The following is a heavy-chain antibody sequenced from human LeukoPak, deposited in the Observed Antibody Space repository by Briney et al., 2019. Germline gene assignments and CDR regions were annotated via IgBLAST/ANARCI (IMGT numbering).Heavy chain of an antibody. CDR3: AKGAMHYYDSSGYNYFDY. Sequence: GGSLRLSCAASGFAFSSYAMSWVRQAPGKGLEWVSAISGSGGSTYYADSVKGRFTISRDNSKNTLYLQMNSLRAEDTAVYYCAKGAMHYYDSSGYNYFDYWGQGTLVTVSS. D-gene: IGHD3-22*01. CDR1: GFAFSSYA. V-gene: IGHV3-23*01. J-gene: IGHJ4*02. CDR2: ISGSGGST.